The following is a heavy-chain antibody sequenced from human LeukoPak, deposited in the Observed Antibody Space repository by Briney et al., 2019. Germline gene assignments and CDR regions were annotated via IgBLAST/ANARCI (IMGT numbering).Heavy chain of an antibody. Sequence: GGSLRLSCAASGFTFSSYAMSWVRQAPGKGLEWVSAISGSGGSTYYADSVKGRFTISRDNSKNTLYLQMNSLRAEDTAVYYCAKGTPGYSSRWNTPLDYWGQETLVTVS. D-gene: IGHD6-13*01. CDR2: ISGSGGST. V-gene: IGHV3-23*01. CDR1: GFTFSSYA. J-gene: IGHJ4*02. CDR3: AKGTPGYSSRWNTPLDY.